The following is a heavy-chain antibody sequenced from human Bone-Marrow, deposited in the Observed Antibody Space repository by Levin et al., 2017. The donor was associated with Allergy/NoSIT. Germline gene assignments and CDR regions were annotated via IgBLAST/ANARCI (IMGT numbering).Heavy chain of an antibody. CDR3: AKVMGTTSADAFDI. V-gene: IGHV1-46*01. CDR2: INPSGGST. CDR1: GYTFTSYS. Sequence: ASVKVSCKASGYTFTSYSLHWVRQAPGQGLEWMGIINPSGGSTKYAQKFQGRVTMTRDTSTSTGYMELSSLRAEDTAVYFCAKVMGTTSADAFDIWDQGTMVTVSS. J-gene: IGHJ3*02. D-gene: IGHD4-17*01.